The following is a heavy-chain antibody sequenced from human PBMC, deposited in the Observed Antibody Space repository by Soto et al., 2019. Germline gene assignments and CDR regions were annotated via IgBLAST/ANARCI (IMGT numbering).Heavy chain of an antibody. J-gene: IGHJ4*02. CDR1: GFTFSGYA. Sequence: GGSLRLSCAASGFTFSGYAMIWVRQAPGKGLEWVSAISGSGGSTYYADSVKGRFTISRDNSKNTLYLQMNSLRAEDTAVYYCAKDHSAIFGVVITYFDYWGQGTLVTVSS. CDR3: AKDHSAIFGVVITYFDY. CDR2: ISGSGGST. V-gene: IGHV3-23*01. D-gene: IGHD3-3*01.